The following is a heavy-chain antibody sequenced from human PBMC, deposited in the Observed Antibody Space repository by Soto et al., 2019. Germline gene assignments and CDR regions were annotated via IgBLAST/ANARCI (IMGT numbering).Heavy chain of an antibody. CDR2: ISSSSTI. CDR3: ARGPIAARLVYGMDV. Sequence: PGGSLRLSCAASGFTLSSYSMNWVRQAPGKGLEWVSYISSSSTIYYADSVKGRFTISRDNAKNSLYLQMNSLRDEDTAVYYCARGPIAARLVYGMDVWGQGTTVTVSS. J-gene: IGHJ6*02. CDR1: GFTLSSYS. D-gene: IGHD6-6*01. V-gene: IGHV3-48*02.